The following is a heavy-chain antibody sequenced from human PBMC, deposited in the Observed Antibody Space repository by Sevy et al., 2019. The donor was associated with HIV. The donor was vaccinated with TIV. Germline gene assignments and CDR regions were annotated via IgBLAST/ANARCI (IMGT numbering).Heavy chain of an antibody. D-gene: IGHD6-6*01. CDR2: VTPIFGTA. J-gene: IGHJ4*02. V-gene: IGHV1-69*13. CDR3: ARAYSSSSLFDY. CDR1: GGTFSSYA. Sequence: ASVKVSCKASGGTFSSYAISWVRQAPGQGLEWMGGVTPIFGTANYAQKFQGRVTITADESTSTAYMELSSLRSEDTAVYYCARAYSSSSLFDYWGQGTLVTVSS.